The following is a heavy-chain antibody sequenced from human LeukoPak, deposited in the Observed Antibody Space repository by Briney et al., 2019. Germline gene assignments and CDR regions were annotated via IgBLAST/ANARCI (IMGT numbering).Heavy chain of an antibody. J-gene: IGHJ4*02. CDR2: INHNGNVN. V-gene: IGHV3-7*03. CDR3: ARGRPHGNDY. Sequence: GGSLRLSCAASGFTFSSYWMNWARQAPGKGLEWVASINHNGNVNYYVDSVKGRFTISRDNAKNSLYLQMSNLRAEDTAVYYCARGRPHGNDYWGQGTLVNVSS. D-gene: IGHD4-23*01. CDR1: GFTFSSYW.